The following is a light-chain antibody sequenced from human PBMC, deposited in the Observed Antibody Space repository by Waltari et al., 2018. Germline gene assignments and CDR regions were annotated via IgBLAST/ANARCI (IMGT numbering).Light chain of an antibody. CDR1: QSVSRA. CDR2: GAS. Sequence: EIVLTQSPGTLASSPGERATLSCRASQSVSRALAWYQQNPGQAPRLHIYGASNRATGIPDRFSGSGSGTDFSLIISRLEPEDFAVYYCQHYVSLPVTFGQGTKVEIK. V-gene: IGKV3-20*01. CDR3: QHYVSLPVT. J-gene: IGKJ1*01.